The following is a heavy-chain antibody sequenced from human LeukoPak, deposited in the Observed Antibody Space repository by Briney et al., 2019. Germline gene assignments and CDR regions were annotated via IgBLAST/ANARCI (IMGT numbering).Heavy chain of an antibody. CDR1: GFTFSSYG. Sequence: GRSLRLSCAVSGFTFSSYGMHWVRQAPGKGLEWVAVIWYDGSNKYYAVSVKGRFTISRDNSKNTLYLQMNSLRAEDTAVYYCARENFPPRSPYYYYGMDVWGQGTTVTVSS. CDR3: ARENFPPRSPYYYYGMDV. V-gene: IGHV3-33*01. J-gene: IGHJ6*02. CDR2: IWYDGSNK.